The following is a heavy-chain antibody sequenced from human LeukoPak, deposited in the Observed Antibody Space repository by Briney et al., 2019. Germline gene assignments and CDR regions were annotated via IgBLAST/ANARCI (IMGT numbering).Heavy chain of an antibody. Sequence: GGSLRLSCAASGFTFSSYLMSWVRQAPGKGLEWVANIKQDGSEKYYVDSVKGRFTISRDNAKNSLYLQMNSLRAEDTAVYYCARDSPYCSSTSCLFDGNYYYYYGMDVWGQGTTVTVSS. J-gene: IGHJ6*02. D-gene: IGHD2-2*01. CDR2: IKQDGSEK. CDR3: ARDSPYCSSTSCLFDGNYYYYYGMDV. CDR1: GFTFSSYL. V-gene: IGHV3-7*01.